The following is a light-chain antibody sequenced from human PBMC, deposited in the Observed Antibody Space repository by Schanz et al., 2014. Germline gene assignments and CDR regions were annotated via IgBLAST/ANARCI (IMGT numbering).Light chain of an antibody. J-gene: IGKJ1*01. CDR2: GAS. CDR1: QNIFSN. CDR3: QQYNNGWT. Sequence: EMVMTQSPATLSVSPGERATLSCRASQNIFSNLAWYQQKSGQAPRLLIFGASTRATGIPARFSGSGSGTEFTLTISSLQSEDFAVYYCQQYNNGWTFGQGTKVEIK. V-gene: IGKV3-15*01.